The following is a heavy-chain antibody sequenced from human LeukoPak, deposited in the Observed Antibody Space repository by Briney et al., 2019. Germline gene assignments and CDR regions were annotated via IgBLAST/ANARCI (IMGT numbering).Heavy chain of an antibody. CDR3: ARDKRQASGRGLDY. J-gene: IGHJ4*02. CDR1: GASISSGSYY. D-gene: IGHD1-1*01. Sequence: SETLSLTCTVSGASISSGSYYWTWIRQPAGKGLEWIGRMHSSGRTSYSPSLKSRVTISVDTSKNQFSLKLSSVTAADTAVYYCARDKRQASGRGLDYWGQGTLVTVSS. CDR2: MHSSGRT. V-gene: IGHV4-61*02.